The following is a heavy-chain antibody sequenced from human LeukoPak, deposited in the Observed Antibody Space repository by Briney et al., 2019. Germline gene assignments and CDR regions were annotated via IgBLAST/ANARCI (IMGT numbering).Heavy chain of an antibody. J-gene: IGHJ4*02. V-gene: IGHV4-59*01. CDR2: IYHSANRYYSDSI. D-gene: IGHD6-13*01. CDR3: ARAQQISDNFDS. CDR1: GGSIRCYF. Sequence: NPSETLSLTCTVSGGSIRCYFWNWIRQPPGKGPEWIGYIYHSANRYYSDSIKYNPSLKNRVFIAVDTSKNQFSLRLHSVSAADTAVYYCARAQQISDNFDSWGQGTLVTVSS.